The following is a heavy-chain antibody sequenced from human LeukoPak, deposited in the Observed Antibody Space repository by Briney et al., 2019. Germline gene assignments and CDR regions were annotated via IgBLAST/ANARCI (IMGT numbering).Heavy chain of an antibody. CDR2: IYYSGSP. Sequence: SETLSLTCTVSGGSISSGAYYWSWVRQHPGKGLEWIAYIYYSGSPYYNLSLKSRVTISVDTSNNQFSLKLSSVTAADTAVYYCARTHITGTGYFDYWGQGTLVTVSS. D-gene: IGHD1-20*01. CDR1: GGSISSGAYY. CDR3: ARTHITGTGYFDY. V-gene: IGHV4-31*03. J-gene: IGHJ4*02.